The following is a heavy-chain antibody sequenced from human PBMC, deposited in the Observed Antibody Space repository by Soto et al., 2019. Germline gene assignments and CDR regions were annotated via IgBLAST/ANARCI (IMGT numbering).Heavy chain of an antibody. CDR2: ISADGDTK. V-gene: IGHV3-30-3*01. CDR1: GFTFSNNI. Sequence: QLQLVESGGGVVQPGRSLRLSCAASGFTFSNNILHWVRQAPGKGLEWLVFISADGDTKYYADSVKGRFTISRDNYKNTLYLQLNSSRREDTSVYYCLGGIGYSYSHHAFDLWGQGTMVTVSS. CDR3: LGGIGYSYSHHAFDL. J-gene: IGHJ3*01. D-gene: IGHD1-1*01.